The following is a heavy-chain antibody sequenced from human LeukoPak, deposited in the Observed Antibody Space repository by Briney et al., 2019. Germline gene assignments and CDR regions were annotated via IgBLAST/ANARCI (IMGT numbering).Heavy chain of an antibody. J-gene: IGHJ4*02. Sequence: ASVKVSCTASGYTFTGYYMHWVRQAPGQGLEWMGRINSNSGGTNYAQKFQGRVTMTRDTSISTAYMELSSLISDDTAVYYCARENTIFGVDYWGQGTLVTVSS. V-gene: IGHV1-2*06. CDR1: GYTFTGYY. D-gene: IGHD3-3*01. CDR3: ARENTIFGVDY. CDR2: INSNSGGT.